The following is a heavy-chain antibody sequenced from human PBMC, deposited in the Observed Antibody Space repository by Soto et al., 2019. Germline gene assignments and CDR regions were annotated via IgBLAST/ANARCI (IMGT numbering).Heavy chain of an antibody. Sequence: ASVKVSCKASGGTFSSYAISWVRQAPGQGLEWMGGIIPIFGTANYAQKFQGRVTITADESTSTAYMELSSLRSEDTAVYYCASGRIEWSIPNYYYYGMDVWGQGTTVTVSS. D-gene: IGHD3-3*01. CDR3: ASGRIEWSIPNYYYYGMDV. CDR2: IIPIFGTA. CDR1: GGTFSSYA. J-gene: IGHJ6*02. V-gene: IGHV1-69*13.